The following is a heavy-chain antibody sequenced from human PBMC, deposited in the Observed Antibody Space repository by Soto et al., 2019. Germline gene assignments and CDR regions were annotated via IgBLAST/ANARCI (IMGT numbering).Heavy chain of an antibody. D-gene: IGHD2-2*01. CDR3: ARVPDY. CDR2: INHSGST. CDR1: GGSFSGYY. J-gene: IGHJ4*02. Sequence: SETLSLTCAVYGGSFSGYYWSWIRQPPGKGLEWIGEINHSGSTNYNPSLKSRVTISVDTSKNQFSLKLSSVTAADAAVYYCARVPDYWGQGILVTV. V-gene: IGHV4-34*01.